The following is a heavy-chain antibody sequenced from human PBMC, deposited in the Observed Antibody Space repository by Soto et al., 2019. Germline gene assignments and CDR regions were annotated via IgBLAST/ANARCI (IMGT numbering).Heavy chain of an antibody. V-gene: IGHV3-30*18. CDR1: GFTFSSYG. J-gene: IGHJ4*02. CDR2: ISYDGSNK. Sequence: QVQLVESGGGVVQPGRSLRLSCAASGFTFSSYGMHWVRQAPGKGLEWVAVISYDGSNKYYADSVKGRFTISSDTPKHTLYTQPNSLTAEYTAVYYCAKIVVAVAGTIDYWCQGTLATVSS. CDR3: AKIVVAVAGTIDY. D-gene: IGHD6-19*01.